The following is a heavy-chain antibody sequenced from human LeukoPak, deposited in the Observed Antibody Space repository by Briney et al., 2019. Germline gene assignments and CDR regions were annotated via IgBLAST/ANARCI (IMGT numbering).Heavy chain of an antibody. CDR1: GGTFSSYA. V-gene: IGHV1-69*06. J-gene: IGHJ3*02. CDR3: ARSRVVTAYDAFDI. D-gene: IGHD2-21*02. Sequence: SVKVSCKASGGTFSSYAISWVRQAPGQGLDWMGGIIPIFGTANYAQKFQGRVTITADKSTSTAYMELSSLRSEDTAVYYCARSRVVTAYDAFDIWGQGTMVTVSS. CDR2: IIPIFGTA.